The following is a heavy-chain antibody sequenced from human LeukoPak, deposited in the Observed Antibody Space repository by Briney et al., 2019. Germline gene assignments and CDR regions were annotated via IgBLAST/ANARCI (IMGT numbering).Heavy chain of an antibody. CDR3: ARDSLVEYFGSYYYYYYGMDV. CDR1: GYTFTSYG. CDR2: ISAYNGNT. J-gene: IGHJ6*02. V-gene: IGHV1-18*01. D-gene: IGHD2/OR15-2a*01. Sequence: ASVKVSCKASGYTFTSYGISWVRQAPGQGLEWMGWISAYNGNTNYAQKLQGRGTMTTDTSTSTAYMELRSLRSDDTAVYYCARDSLVEYFGSYYYYYYGMDVWGQGTTVTVSS.